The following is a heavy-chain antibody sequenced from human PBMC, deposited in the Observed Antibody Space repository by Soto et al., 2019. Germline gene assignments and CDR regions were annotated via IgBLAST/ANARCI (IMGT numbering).Heavy chain of an antibody. D-gene: IGHD3-22*01. CDR1: GYTFTSYG. J-gene: IGHJ6*02. Sequence: ASVKVSCKASGYTFTSYGRHWLRQAPGQRLEWTGWINAGNGNTKYSEKFQGRVTITRDTSASTAYLELSRLRSEDTAVYYCARDPNDSSAYYNQYYYGMEVWGQGTTVTVSS. V-gene: IGHV1-3*01. CDR3: ARDPNDSSAYYNQYYYGMEV. CDR2: INAGNGNT.